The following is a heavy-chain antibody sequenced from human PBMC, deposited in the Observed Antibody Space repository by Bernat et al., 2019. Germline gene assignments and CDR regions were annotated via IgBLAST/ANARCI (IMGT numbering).Heavy chain of an antibody. D-gene: IGHD6-25*01. V-gene: IGHV1-18*01. CDR2: ISAYNGNT. CDR1: GYTFTSYG. Sequence: QVQLVQSGAEVKKPGASVKVSCKASGYTFTSYGISWVRQAPGQGLEWMGWISAYNGNTNYAQKLQGGVTMTTDTSTSTAYMELRSLRSDDTAVYYCARQKGSLVRLRGSYYFDYWGQGTLVTVSS. CDR3: ARQKGSLVRLRGSYYFDY. J-gene: IGHJ4*02.